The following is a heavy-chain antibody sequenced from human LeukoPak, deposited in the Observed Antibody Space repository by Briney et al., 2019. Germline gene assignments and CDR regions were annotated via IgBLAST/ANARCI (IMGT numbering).Heavy chain of an antibody. J-gene: IGHJ4*02. Sequence: SETLSLTCTVSGDSITSHYWSWIRQPPGKGLEWIGYLHYRGNTNHNSPLKSRMTISLDTSRNQFSLRLSSVTAADTAIYFCARVSSTSQTNLFDSWGQGTLVTVSS. CDR3: ARVSSTSQTNLFDS. CDR2: LHYRGNT. D-gene: IGHD6-6*01. CDR1: GDSITSHY. V-gene: IGHV4-59*11.